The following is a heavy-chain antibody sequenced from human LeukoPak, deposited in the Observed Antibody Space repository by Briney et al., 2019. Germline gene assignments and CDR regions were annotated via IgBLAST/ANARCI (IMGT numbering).Heavy chain of an antibody. J-gene: IGHJ3*02. Sequence: SETLSLTCTVSGGSISSGSYYWSWIRQPPEKGLEWIGYIYYSGSTNYNPSLKSRVTISVDTSKNQFSLKLSSVTAADTAVYYCARDFIGIGAFDIWGQGTMVTVSS. CDR2: IYYSGST. D-gene: IGHD1-26*01. CDR1: GGSISSGSYY. V-gene: IGHV4-61*01. CDR3: ARDFIGIGAFDI.